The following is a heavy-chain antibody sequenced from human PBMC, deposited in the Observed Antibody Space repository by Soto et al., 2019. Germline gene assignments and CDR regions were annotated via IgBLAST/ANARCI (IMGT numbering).Heavy chain of an antibody. J-gene: IGHJ4*02. Sequence: DVVLVSSGGGFVRPGESLRLSCGVSGFKFTSYGMNWVRQAPGKGLEWLSYISGLSATTHYADSVRGRFTVSRDNDMNLLFLHLDKVRDEDTAVYYCTRGGAGRPDYWGQGSLVVVSS. V-gene: IGHV3-48*02. CDR3: TRGGAGRPDY. CDR1: GFKFTSYG. CDR2: ISGLSATT. D-gene: IGHD6-13*01.